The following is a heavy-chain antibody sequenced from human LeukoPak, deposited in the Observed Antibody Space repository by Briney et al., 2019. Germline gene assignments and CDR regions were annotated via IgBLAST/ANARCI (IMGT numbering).Heavy chain of an antibody. Sequence: GGSLRLSCAASGFTSSSYALNWVRQAPGKGLEWVATVSGSGDRMYHADSVKGRFTISRDNSKNTIYLQMNSLRAEDTALYYCPKAAAAPGFDFWGQGTLVTVSS. D-gene: IGHD6-13*01. CDR3: PKAAAAPGFDF. CDR1: GFTSSSYA. CDR2: VSGSGDRM. V-gene: IGHV3-23*01. J-gene: IGHJ4*02.